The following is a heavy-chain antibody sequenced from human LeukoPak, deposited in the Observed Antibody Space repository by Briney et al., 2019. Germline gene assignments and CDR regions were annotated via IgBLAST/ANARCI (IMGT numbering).Heavy chain of an antibody. CDR3: ARDVALLSLCYFDY. CDR1: GYTFTSYD. V-gene: IGHV1-69*04. J-gene: IGHJ4*02. CDR2: IIPILGIA. D-gene: IGHD2-21*01. Sequence: GASVKVSCKASGYTFTSYDINWVRQAPGQGLEWMGRIIPILGIANYAQKFQGRVTITADKSTSTAYMELSSLGSEDTAVYYCARDVALLSLCYFDYWGQGTLVTVSS.